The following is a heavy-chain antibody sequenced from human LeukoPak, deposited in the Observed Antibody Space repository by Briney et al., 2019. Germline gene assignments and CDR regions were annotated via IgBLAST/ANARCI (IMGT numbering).Heavy chain of an antibody. J-gene: IGHJ4*02. V-gene: IGHV3-23*01. CDR2: ISGSGGTT. Sequence: PGGSLRLSCAASGFTFSRYSMNWVRQAPGKGLEWVSAISGSGGTTYYAGSVKGRFTISRDNSKNTLYLQINSLRAEDTAVYYCAKDHLPGIVVADKDYWGQGTLVTVSS. CDR3: AKDHLPGIVVADKDY. D-gene: IGHD6-19*01. CDR1: GFTFSRYS.